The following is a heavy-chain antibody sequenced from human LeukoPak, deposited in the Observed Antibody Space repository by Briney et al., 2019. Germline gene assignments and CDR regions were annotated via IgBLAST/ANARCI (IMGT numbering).Heavy chain of an antibody. J-gene: IGHJ3*02. CDR3: ATHHPPGGTTI. D-gene: IGHD1-1*01. Sequence: ASVKVSCKASGGTFSSYAISWVRQAPGQGLEWMGGIIPIFGTANYAQKFQGRVTITTDESTSTAYMELSSLRSEDTAVYYCATHHPPGGTTIWGQGTMVTVSS. V-gene: IGHV1-69*05. CDR1: GGTFSSYA. CDR2: IIPIFGTA.